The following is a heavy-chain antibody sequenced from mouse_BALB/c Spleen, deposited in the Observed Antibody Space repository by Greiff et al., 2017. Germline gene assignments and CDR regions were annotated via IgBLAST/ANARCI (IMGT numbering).Heavy chain of an antibody. V-gene: IGHV6-6*02. CDR3: VRFAY. J-gene: IGHJ3*01. Sequence: EVKLEESGGGLVQPGGSMKLSCVASGFTFSSYWMSWVRQSPEKGLEWVAEIRLKSDNYATHYAESVKGKFTISRDDSKSRLYLQMNSLRAEDTGIYYCVRFAYWGQGTLVTVSA. CDR1: GFTFSSYW. CDR2: IRLKSDNYAT.